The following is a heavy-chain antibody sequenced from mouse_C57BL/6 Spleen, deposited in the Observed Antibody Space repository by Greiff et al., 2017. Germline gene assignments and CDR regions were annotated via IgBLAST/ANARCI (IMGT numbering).Heavy chain of an antibody. Sequence: QVQLQQPGAELVMPGASVKLSCKASGYTFTSYWMHWVKQRPGQGLEWIGEIDPSDSYTNYNQKFKGKSTLTVDKSSSTAYMQLSSLTSEDSAVYYCARRGPDYYGSRYWYFDVWGTGTTVTVSS. CDR2: IDPSDSYT. CDR1: GYTFTSYW. D-gene: IGHD1-1*01. J-gene: IGHJ1*03. V-gene: IGHV1-69*01. CDR3: ARRGPDYYGSRYWYFDV.